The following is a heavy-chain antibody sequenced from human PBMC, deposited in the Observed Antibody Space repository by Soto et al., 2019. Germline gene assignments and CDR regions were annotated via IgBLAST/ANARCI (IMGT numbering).Heavy chain of an antibody. CDR2: IYYSGCT. CDR3: ASMWVYSGYYRLSYYYMAV. J-gene: IGHJ6*03. V-gene: IGHV4-59*01. D-gene: IGHD5-12*01. CDR1: GGSISSYY. Sequence: QVQLQESGPGLVKPSETLSLTCTVSGGSISSYYWSWIRQPPGKGLAWIGYIYYSGCTDYNPSLMSRVNISVATSKIQFSLKLSSVTAADTAVYYCASMWVYSGYYRLSYYYMAVWGKGSTVPVSS.